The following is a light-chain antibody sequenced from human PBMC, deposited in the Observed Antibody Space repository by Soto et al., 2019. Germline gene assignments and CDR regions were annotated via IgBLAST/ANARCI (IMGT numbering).Light chain of an antibody. J-gene: IGLJ1*01. CDR1: SSDIGGYDY. Sequence: QSALTQPASVSGSPGQSITISCTGSSSDIGGYDYVAWYQQYPGKAPQLIIYEVNNRPSGISNRFSASKSGNTASLTISGLQAEDEADYYCSSYSSSSTKVFGTGTKLTVL. V-gene: IGLV2-14*01. CDR2: EVN. CDR3: SSYSSSSTKV.